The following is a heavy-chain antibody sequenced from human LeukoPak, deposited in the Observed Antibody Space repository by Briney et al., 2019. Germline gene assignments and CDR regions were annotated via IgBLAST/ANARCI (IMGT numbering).Heavy chain of an antibody. Sequence: SETLSLTRAVYGGSFSGYYWSWIRQPPGKGLEWIGEINHSGSTNYNPSLKSRVTISVDTSKNQFSLKLSSVTAADTAVYYCARGRSRYQLLPCWFDPWGQGTLVTVSS. CDR1: GGSFSGYY. J-gene: IGHJ5*02. D-gene: IGHD2-2*01. CDR3: ARGRSRYQLLPCWFDP. V-gene: IGHV4-34*01. CDR2: INHSGST.